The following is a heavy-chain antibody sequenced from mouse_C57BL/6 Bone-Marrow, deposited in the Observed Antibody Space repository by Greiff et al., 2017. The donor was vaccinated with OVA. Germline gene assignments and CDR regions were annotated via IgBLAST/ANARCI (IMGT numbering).Heavy chain of an antibody. D-gene: IGHD1-1*01. CDR3: ARDTTVVATWDWYFDV. CDR2: IDPSDSYT. V-gene: IGHV1-69*01. CDR1: GYTFTSYW. J-gene: IGHJ1*03. Sequence: LKESGAELVMPGASVKLSCKASGYTFTSYWMHWVKQRPGQGLEWIGEIDPSDSYTNYNQKFKGKSTLTVDKSSSTAYMQLSSLTSEDSAVYYCARDTTVVATWDWYFDVWGTGTTVTVSS.